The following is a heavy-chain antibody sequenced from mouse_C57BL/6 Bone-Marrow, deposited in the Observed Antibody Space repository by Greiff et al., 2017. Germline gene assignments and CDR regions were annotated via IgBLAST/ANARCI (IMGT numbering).Heavy chain of an antibody. D-gene: IGHD4-1*01. CDR1: GYTFTDYY. Sequence: EVQLQESGPVLVKPGASVKMSCKASGYTFTDYYMNWVKQSHGKSLEWIGVINPYNGGTSYNQKFKGKATLTVDKSSSTAYMELNSLTSEDSAVYYCARGDWDHYFDYWGQGTTLTVSS. J-gene: IGHJ2*01. CDR3: ARGDWDHYFDY. CDR2: INPYNGGT. V-gene: IGHV1-19*01.